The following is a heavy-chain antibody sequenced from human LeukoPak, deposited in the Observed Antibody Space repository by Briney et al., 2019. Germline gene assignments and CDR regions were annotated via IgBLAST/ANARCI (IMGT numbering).Heavy chain of an antibody. CDR2: INPSGGSP. J-gene: IGHJ5*02. Sequence: ASVKVSCKASGYTFTSYYMHWVRQAPGQGLEWMGIINPSGGSPTYAQKFQGRLTMTRDTSTSTVYMELSSLRSEDTAVYYCARGLGSESYYGSWGQGTLVTVSS. D-gene: IGHD3-10*01. V-gene: IGHV1-46*01. CDR3: ARGLGSESYYGS. CDR1: GYTFTSYY.